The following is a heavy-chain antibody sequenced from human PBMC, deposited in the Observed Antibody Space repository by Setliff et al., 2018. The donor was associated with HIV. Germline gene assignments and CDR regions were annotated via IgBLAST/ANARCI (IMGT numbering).Heavy chain of an antibody. CDR2: IYHSGST. D-gene: IGHD1-26*01. J-gene: IGHJ6*02. Sequence: SETLSLTCTVSGGSISSSSYQWGWIRQPPGKGLEWIGSIYHSGSTNYSPSLKSRVTISVDKSKNQFSLKLSSVTAADTAVYYCATGRFYSGYYYYGLDVWGQGTTVTVSS. V-gene: IGHV4-39*07. CDR3: ATGRFYSGYYYYGLDV. CDR1: GGSISSSSYQ.